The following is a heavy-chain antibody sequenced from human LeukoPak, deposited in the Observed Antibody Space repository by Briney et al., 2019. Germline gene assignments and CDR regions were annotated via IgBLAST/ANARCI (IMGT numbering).Heavy chain of an antibody. Sequence: SETLSLTCAVYGGSFSGYYWSWIRQPPGRGLEWIGEINHSGSTNYNPSLKSRVTISVDMSKNQFSLKLSSVTAADTAVYYCARESPPAPWDTYYYDRPDAFDIWGQGTMVTVSS. CDR1: GGSFSGYY. V-gene: IGHV4-34*01. CDR2: INHSGST. J-gene: IGHJ3*02. D-gene: IGHD3-22*01. CDR3: ARESPPAPWDTYYYDRPDAFDI.